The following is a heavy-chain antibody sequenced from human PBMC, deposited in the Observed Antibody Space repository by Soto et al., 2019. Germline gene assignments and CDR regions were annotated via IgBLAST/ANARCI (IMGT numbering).Heavy chain of an antibody. CDR3: ARVQGGLRHFAWADY. Sequence: QVQLVQSGAEVKKPGASVKVSCKASGYTFTSYGISWVRQAPGQGLEWMGWISAYNGNTNYAQKLQGRVTMTTDPSTSTAYRELRSLRSDDTAVYYCARVQGGLRHFAWADYWGQGTLVTVAS. CDR2: ISAYNGNT. D-gene: IGHD3-9*01. V-gene: IGHV1-18*01. J-gene: IGHJ4*02. CDR1: GYTFTSYG.